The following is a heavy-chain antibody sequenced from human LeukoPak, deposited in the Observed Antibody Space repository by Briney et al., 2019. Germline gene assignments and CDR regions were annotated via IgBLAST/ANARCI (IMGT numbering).Heavy chain of an antibody. CDR1: GYTFTGYY. CDR2: INPNSGGT. J-gene: IGHJ6*02. V-gene: IGHV1-2*02. CDR3: ARDSPPYSSSWYDMYYYYCYGMDV. D-gene: IGHD6-13*01. Sequence: ASVNVSCKASGYTFTGYYMHWVRQAPGQGLEWMGWINPNSGGTNYAQKFQGRVTMTRDTSISTAYMELSRLRSDDTAVYYCARDSPPYSSSWYDMYYYYCYGMDVWGQGTTVTVSS.